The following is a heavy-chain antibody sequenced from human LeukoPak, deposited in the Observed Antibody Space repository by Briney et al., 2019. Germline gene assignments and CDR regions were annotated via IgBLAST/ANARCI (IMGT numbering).Heavy chain of an antibody. CDR1: GYTFTSYA. J-gene: IGHJ4*02. V-gene: IGHV1-69*04. CDR3: ARERFSSSWSPIDY. D-gene: IGHD6-13*01. CDR2: IIPILGIA. Sequence: ASVKVSCKASGYTFTSYAISWVRQAPGQGLEWMGRIIPILGIANYAQKFQGRVTITADKSTSTAYMELSSLRSEDTAVYYCARERFSSSWSPIDYWGQGTLVTVSS.